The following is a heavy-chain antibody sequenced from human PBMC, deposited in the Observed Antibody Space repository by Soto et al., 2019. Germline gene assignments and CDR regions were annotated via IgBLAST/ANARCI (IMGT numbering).Heavy chain of an antibody. CDR1: GFSFSSYW. CDR3: ASHTTPAY. J-gene: IGHJ4*02. V-gene: IGHV3-7*01. D-gene: IGHD1-1*01. CDR2: IKEDGSKN. Sequence: EVQLVESGGTLVQPGGSLRLSCVASGFSFSSYWMSWVRQAPGKGLECVANIKEDGSKNYYVDSVKGRFTISRDTAKNSLFLKMTSLRADDTAVYNCASHTTPAYWGQGVLVTGSS.